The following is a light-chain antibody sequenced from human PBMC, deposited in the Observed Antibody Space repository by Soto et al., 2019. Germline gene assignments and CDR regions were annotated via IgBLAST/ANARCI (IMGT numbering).Light chain of an antibody. J-gene: IGKJ1*01. Sequence: EIVLTQSPGTLSLSPGESAALSCRASQSISNNFLAWYQRKPGQAPRLLIYGASYRATDIRYRFSGSGSGTDFTLTITRLEPDDFAVYYCQQYGGSPPTFGHGTTVEVK. CDR2: GAS. V-gene: IGKV3-20*01. CDR3: QQYGGSPPT. CDR1: QSISNNF.